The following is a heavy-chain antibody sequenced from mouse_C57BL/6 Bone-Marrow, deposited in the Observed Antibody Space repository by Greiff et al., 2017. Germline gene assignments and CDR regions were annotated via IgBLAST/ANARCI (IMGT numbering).Heavy chain of an antibody. J-gene: IGHJ4*01. D-gene: IGHD1-1*01. CDR3: ARRDYGSSPYAMDY. CDR2: IYPGDGDT. CDR1: GYAFSSSW. Sequence: VQLQQSGPELVKPGASVKISCKASGYAFSSSWMNWVKQRPGKGLEWIGRIYPGDGDTNYNGKFKGKATLTADKSSSTAYMQLSSLTSEDSAVSVCARRDYGSSPYAMDYWGQGTSVTVSS. V-gene: IGHV1-82*01.